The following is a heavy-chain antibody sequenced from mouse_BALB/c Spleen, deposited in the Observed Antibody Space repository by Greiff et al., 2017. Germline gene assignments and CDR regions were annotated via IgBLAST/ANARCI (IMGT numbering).Heavy chain of an antibody. V-gene: IGHV1-12*01. CDR3: ARGGYYGSSPWFAY. J-gene: IGHJ3*01. D-gene: IGHD1-1*01. CDR1: GYTFTSYN. Sequence: LQQPGAELVKPGASVKMSCKASGYTFTSYNMHWVKQTPGQGLEWIGAIYPGNGDTSYNQKFKGKATLTADKSSSTAYMQLSSLTSEDSAVYYCARGGYYGSSPWFAYWGQGTLVTVSA. CDR2: IYPGNGDT.